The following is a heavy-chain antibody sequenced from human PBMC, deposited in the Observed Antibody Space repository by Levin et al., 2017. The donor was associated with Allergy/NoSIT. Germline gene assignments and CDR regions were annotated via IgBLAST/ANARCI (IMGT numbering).Heavy chain of an antibody. J-gene: IGHJ4*02. CDR3: ARAPFCSGGSCFSEGYHFDS. Sequence: GASVKVSCKSSGYSFTMYYMHWVRQAPGQGLEWMGIINPRGGSTTYAQQWQGRVTMTRDTSATTVYMELSSLRSEDTAVYYCARAPFCSGGSCFSEGYHFDSWGQGTLVTVSS. D-gene: IGHD2-15*01. CDR2: INPRGGST. CDR1: GYSFTMYY. V-gene: IGHV1-46*04.